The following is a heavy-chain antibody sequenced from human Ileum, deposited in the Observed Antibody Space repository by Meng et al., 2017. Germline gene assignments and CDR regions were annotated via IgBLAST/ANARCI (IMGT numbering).Heavy chain of an antibody. V-gene: IGHV4-61*03. D-gene: IGHD1-26*01. CDR2: VYYSGHT. J-gene: IGHJ4*02. CDR1: GDSVSSDNYY. CDR3: ARTPLYSGSYYFDP. Sequence: VPLPDSGPGLGGPSETLSPTCTVSGDSVSSDNYYWSWIRQPPGKGLEWIGYVYYSGHTDCNPSLKSRLSISIDTSKNHFSLKLSSVTAADTAVYYCARTPLYSGSYYFDPWGQGALVTVSS.